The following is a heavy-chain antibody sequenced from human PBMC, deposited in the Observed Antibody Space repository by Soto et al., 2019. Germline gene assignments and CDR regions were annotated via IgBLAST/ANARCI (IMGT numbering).Heavy chain of an antibody. CDR2: MNPNSGNT. V-gene: IGHV1-8*01. CDR3: ARWTTVTTKAAFDI. Sequence: ASVKVSCKASGYTFTSYYINWVLQATGQGLEWMGWMNPNSGNTGYAQKFQGRVTMTRNTSISTAYMELSSLRSEDTAVYYCARWTTVTTKAAFDIWGQGAMVTVSS. J-gene: IGHJ3*02. CDR1: GYTFTSYY. D-gene: IGHD4-17*01.